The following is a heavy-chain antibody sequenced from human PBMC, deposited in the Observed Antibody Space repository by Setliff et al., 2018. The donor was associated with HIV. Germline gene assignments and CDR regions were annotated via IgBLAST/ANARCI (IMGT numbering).Heavy chain of an antibody. J-gene: IGHJ4*02. CDR1: GYAITSGFY. V-gene: IGHV4-38-2*01. CDR2: IYHSGTT. Sequence: SETLSLTCAVSGYAITSGFYWGWIRQPPGKGLEWIGSIYHSGTTNYNSSLKSRVTISVDTSKDQFSLRLSSVTAADRAVYYCARGGGPDTNFDLWGQGTLVTVSS. CDR3: ARGGGPDTNFDL. D-gene: IGHD5-18*01.